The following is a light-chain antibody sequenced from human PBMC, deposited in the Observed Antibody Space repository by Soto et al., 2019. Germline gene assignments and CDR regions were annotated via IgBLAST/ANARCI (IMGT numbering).Light chain of an antibody. V-gene: IGKV1-5*03. CDR2: KAS. CDR1: QSISTW. J-gene: IGKJ4*01. CDR3: QQYNSSPLT. Sequence: DIQMTQSPSTLSASVGDKVTITCRASQSISTWLAWYQQKPGKAPKLLIYKASSLESGVPSRFSGSGSGTEFTLTISSLQPDDFATYYCQQYNSSPLTFGGGTKVEIK.